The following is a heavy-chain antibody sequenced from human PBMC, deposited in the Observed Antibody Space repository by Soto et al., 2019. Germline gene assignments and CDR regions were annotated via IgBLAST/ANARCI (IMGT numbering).Heavy chain of an antibody. Sequence: GGSLRLSCAASGFTFSSYAMHWVRQAPGKGLEYVSSISDNGGGTYYANSVKGRFTISRDNSKNTLYLHMGSLRAEDMAVYYCARRDNSGYYDYWGQGTLVTVSS. CDR1: GFTFSSYA. CDR3: ARRDNSGYYDY. J-gene: IGHJ4*02. CDR2: ISDNGGGT. V-gene: IGHV3-64*01. D-gene: IGHD3-22*01.